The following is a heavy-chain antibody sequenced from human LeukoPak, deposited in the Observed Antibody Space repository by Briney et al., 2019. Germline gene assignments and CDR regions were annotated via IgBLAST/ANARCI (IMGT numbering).Heavy chain of an antibody. CDR3: ARIVGVVPAAIRG. D-gene: IGHD2-2*01. CDR1: GSTFSDYY. Sequence: GGSLRLSCAASGSTFSDYYMSWIRQAPGKGLEWVSYISSSGSTIYYADSVKVRFTISRDNAKNSLYLQMNSLRAEDTAVYYCARIVGVVPAAIRGWGQGTLVTVSS. CDR2: ISSSGSTI. J-gene: IGHJ4*02. V-gene: IGHV3-11*04.